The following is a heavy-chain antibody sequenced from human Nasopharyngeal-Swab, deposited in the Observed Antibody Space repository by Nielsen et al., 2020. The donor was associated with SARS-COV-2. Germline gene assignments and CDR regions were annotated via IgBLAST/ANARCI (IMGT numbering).Heavy chain of an antibody. CDR3: ARGVGAYDLDYYMDV. Sequence: GESLKISCAASGFTFSSYSMKWVRQAPGKGLEWISAISTRGTDIYYADSVKGRFTISRDNARRSLFLQMTGLRAEDTAVYYCARGVGAYDLDYYMDVWGKGTTVTVSS. CDR1: GFTFSSYS. J-gene: IGHJ6*03. V-gene: IGHV3-21*01. D-gene: IGHD5-12*01. CDR2: ISTRGTDI.